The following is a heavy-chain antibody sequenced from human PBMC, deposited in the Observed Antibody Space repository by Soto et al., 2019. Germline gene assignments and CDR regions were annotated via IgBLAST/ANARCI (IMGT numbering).Heavy chain of an antibody. J-gene: IGHJ5*02. CDR1: GASITTAYY. CDR3: ERGSRFDP. D-gene: IGHD1-26*01. Sequence: PSETLSLTCTVSGASITTAYYWTWVRQHPVKGLEWIGHIYYTGSTYYNPSLKSRLNISLDTSKNQFSLQLESVTAADTAIYFCERGSRFDPWGQGTLVTVSS. CDR2: IYYTGST. V-gene: IGHV4-31*03.